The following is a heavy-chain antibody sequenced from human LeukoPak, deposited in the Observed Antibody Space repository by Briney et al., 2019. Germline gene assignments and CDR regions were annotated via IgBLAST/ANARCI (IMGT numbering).Heavy chain of an antibody. D-gene: IGHD4-17*01. J-gene: IGHJ4*02. CDR2: IYTSGST. CDR3: ARSPTVTTELDY. Sequence: SQTLSLTCTVSGGSISSGSYYWSWIRQPAGKGLEWIGRIYTSGSTNYNPSLKSRVTISVDRSKNQFSLNLRSVTAADTAVYYCARSPTVTTELDYWGPGTLVTVSA. V-gene: IGHV4-61*02. CDR1: GGSISSGSYY.